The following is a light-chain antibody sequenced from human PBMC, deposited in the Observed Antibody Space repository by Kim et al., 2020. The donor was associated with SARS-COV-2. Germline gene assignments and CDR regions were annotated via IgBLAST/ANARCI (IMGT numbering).Light chain of an antibody. CDR2: ASN. CDR3: NSRDSSGVQPLYF. CDR1: RLTRHY. V-gene: IGLV3-19*01. Sequence: SSELTQDPAVSVALGQTVRITCQGDRLTRHYASWYQQKPGQAPVLVFYASNSRPSGIPDRFSGSSSGNTASLTITGAQAEDEADYYCNSRDSSGVQPLYFFGTGTKVTVL. J-gene: IGLJ1*01.